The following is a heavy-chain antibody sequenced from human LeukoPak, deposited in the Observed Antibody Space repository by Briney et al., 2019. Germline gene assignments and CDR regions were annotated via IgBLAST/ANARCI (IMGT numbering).Heavy chain of an antibody. Sequence: GGSLRLSCAASGFTFSSYGMHWVRQAPGKGLEWVAVIWYDGSNKYYEDSVKGRFTISRDNSKNTLYLQMNSLRAEDTAVYYCAIGGYSGYDLRSHWGQGTLVTVSS. CDR3: AIGGYSGYDLRSH. D-gene: IGHD5-12*01. V-gene: IGHV3-33*01. CDR2: IWYDGSNK. J-gene: IGHJ4*02. CDR1: GFTFSSYG.